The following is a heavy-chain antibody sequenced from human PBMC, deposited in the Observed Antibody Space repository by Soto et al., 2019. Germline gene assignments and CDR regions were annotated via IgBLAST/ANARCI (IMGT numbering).Heavy chain of an antibody. CDR2: SFYSGIT. V-gene: IGHV4-30-4*01. J-gene: IGHJ6*02. D-gene: IGHD3-10*01. CDR1: GDSINSGDYY. CDR3: ARWSGVWVAGMDV. Sequence: QVQLQESGPRLVKPLQTLSLTCTVSGDSINSGDYYWSWIRQPPGRGLEWVGYSFYSGITDYNPSLKIRMTISMDTSKNQFSMRLNSVTAADTAVYFCARWSGVWVAGMDVWGQGTTVSVSS.